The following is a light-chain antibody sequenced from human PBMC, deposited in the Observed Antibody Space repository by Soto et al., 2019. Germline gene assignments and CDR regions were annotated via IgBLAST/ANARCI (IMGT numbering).Light chain of an antibody. J-gene: IGKJ1*01. CDR3: QQYRDWPPT. V-gene: IGKV3-11*01. Sequence: EIVLTQSPATLSLSPVERATLSCRASQSVSSYLAWYQQKPGQAPRLLIYDASNRATGIPARFSGSGSETEFTLTISSLQSEDVAVYYCQQYRDWPPTFGQGTKVDIK. CDR1: QSVSSY. CDR2: DAS.